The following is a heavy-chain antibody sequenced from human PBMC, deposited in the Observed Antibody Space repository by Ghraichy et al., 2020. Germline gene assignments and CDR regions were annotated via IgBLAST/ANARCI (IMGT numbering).Heavy chain of an antibody. V-gene: IGHV4-30-4*07. CDR2: IYYSGST. CDR3: AREQDTMDV. J-gene: IGHJ6*04. CDR1: GGSISSGGYS. Sequence: SETLSLTCAVSGGSISSGGYSWSWIRQPPGKGLEWIGYIYYSGSTYYNPSLKSRVIISVDTSKNQLSLKLSSVTAADTAVYYCAREQDTMDVWGKGTTVTVSS.